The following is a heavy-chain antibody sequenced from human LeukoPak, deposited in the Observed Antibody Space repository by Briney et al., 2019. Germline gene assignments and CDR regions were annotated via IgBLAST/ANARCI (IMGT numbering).Heavy chain of an antibody. CDR1: GFTFDDYA. V-gene: IGHV3-9*03. D-gene: IGHD3-10*01. J-gene: IGHJ4*02. CDR2: ISWSGGTT. CDR3: AKGRGVRSAAYYFDY. Sequence: PGRSLRLSCEVSGFTFDDYAMHWVRQAPGKGLEWVSGISWSGGTTDYADSVKGRFTISRDNAKNSLYLQMNGLRAEDMALYFCAKGRGVRSAAYYFDYWGQGTLVTVSS.